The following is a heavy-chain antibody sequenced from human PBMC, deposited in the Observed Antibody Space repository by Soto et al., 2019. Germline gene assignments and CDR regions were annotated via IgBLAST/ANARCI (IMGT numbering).Heavy chain of an antibody. CDR3: ARDKGVVPAAGGWFDP. CDR2: IYYSGST. D-gene: IGHD2-2*01. CDR1: GGSISSGDYY. V-gene: IGHV4-30-4*01. Sequence: SETLSLTCTVSGGSISSGDYYWSWIRQPPXKGLEWIGYIYYSGSTYYNPSLKSRVTISVDTSKNQFSLKLSSVTAADTAVYYCARDKGVVPAAGGWFDPWGQGTLVTVSS. J-gene: IGHJ5*02.